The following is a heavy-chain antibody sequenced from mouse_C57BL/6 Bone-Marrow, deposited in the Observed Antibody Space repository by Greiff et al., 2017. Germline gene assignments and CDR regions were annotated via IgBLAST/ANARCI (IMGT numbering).Heavy chain of an antibody. CDR2: IYPGGGFT. D-gene: IGHD4-1*01. Sequence: QVQLQQSGAELVRPGTSVKMSCTASGYTFTNYWIGWAKQRPGHGLGWIGDIYPGGGFTNYNEKFKGKATLTADKSTSTAYMQFSSLTYEDSAIYYSARAPNWVYFDYWGQGTTLTVSS. J-gene: IGHJ2*01. CDR1: GYTFTNYW. V-gene: IGHV1-63*01. CDR3: ARAPNWVYFDY.